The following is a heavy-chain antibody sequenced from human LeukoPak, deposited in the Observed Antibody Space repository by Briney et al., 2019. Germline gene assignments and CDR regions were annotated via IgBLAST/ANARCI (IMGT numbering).Heavy chain of an antibody. CDR1: GFTFSSYA. CDR3: AKAHTYYYDSSGYGPGY. V-gene: IGHV3-30-3*01. Sequence: GGSLRLSCAASGFTFSSYAMHWVRQAPGKGLEWVAVISYDGSNKYYADSVKGRFTISRDNSKNTLYLQMNSLRAEDTAVYYCAKAHTYYYDSSGYGPGYWGQGTLVTVSS. CDR2: ISYDGSNK. D-gene: IGHD3-22*01. J-gene: IGHJ4*02.